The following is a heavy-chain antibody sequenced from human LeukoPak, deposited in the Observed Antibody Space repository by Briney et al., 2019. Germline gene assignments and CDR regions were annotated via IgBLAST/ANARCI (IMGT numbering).Heavy chain of an antibody. CDR1: GFTFSNAW. D-gene: IGHD2-21*01. J-gene: IGHJ4*02. Sequence: GGSLRLSCAASGFTFSNAWMNWVRQAPGKGLEWVGRIKSKTDGGTTDYTAPVKGRFTISRDDSKNTLYLQMNSLKTEDTAVYYCVTDLVIKGYFDYWGQGALVTVSS. V-gene: IGHV3-15*07. CDR2: IKSKTDGGTT. CDR3: VTDLVIKGYFDY.